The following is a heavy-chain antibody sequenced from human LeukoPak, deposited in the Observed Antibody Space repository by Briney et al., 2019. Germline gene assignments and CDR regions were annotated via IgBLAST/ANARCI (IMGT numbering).Heavy chain of an antibody. CDR2: VGGGGQRT. CDR1: EFTFSSYS. J-gene: IGHJ4*02. Sequence: GGSLRLSCAASEFTFSSYSMNWVRQAPGMGLEWVSGVGGGGQRTHYADSVKGRFTISRDNSKNTLYLQMNSLRAEDTAVYYCAKDRGYYVDTGTINFWGQGTLVTVSS. CDR3: AKDRGYYVDTGTINF. V-gene: IGHV3-23*01. D-gene: IGHD2-15*01.